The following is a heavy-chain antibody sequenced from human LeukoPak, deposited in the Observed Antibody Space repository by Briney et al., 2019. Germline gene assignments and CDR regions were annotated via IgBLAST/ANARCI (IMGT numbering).Heavy chain of an antibody. CDR2: IRYDGSHK. CDR3: AKLVVYDSSGYSDY. V-gene: IGHV3-30*02. Sequence: GGSLRLSCAVSGFTFSDYPMHWVRQAPGKGLEWVAFIRYDGSHKLYADSVKGRFTISRDNAKNTLFLQMNSLRVEDTAVYYCAKLVVYDSSGYSDYWGQGALITVSS. D-gene: IGHD3-22*01. CDR1: GFTFSDYP. J-gene: IGHJ4*02.